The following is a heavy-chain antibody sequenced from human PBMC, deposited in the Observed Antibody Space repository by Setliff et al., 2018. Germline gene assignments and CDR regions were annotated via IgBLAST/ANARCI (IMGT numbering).Heavy chain of an antibody. CDR1: GLTVSGNY. V-gene: IGHV3-53*01. Sequence: LRLSCAGSGLTVSGNYMNWVRQAPGKGLEWVSLIYTGGNTKYADSVKGRFSIPTDNSKNTVYLQMNTLRAEDTAVYYCAKGGVFGSSYFDVWGRGALVTVSS. CDR3: AKGGVFGSSYFDV. J-gene: IGHJ2*01. D-gene: IGHD3-10*02. CDR2: IYTGGNT.